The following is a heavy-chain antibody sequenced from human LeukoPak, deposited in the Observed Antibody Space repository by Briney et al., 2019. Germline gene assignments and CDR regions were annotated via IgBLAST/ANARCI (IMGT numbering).Heavy chain of an antibody. Sequence: ASVEVSCKASGYTFTGYYMHWVRQAPGQGLEWMGWINPNSGGTNYAQNFQGRVTMTRDTSISTAYMELSRLSSDDTAVYYCARDDRYYDFWSGYHVWGQGTLVTVSS. V-gene: IGHV1-2*02. CDR1: GYTFTGYY. CDR3: ARDDRYYDFWSGYHV. CDR2: INPNSGGT. D-gene: IGHD3-3*01. J-gene: IGHJ4*02.